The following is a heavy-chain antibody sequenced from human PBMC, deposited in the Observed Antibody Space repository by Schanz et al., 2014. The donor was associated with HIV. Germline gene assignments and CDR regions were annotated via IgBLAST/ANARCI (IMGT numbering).Heavy chain of an antibody. CDR1: GYIFTNYG. Sequence: QVHLVQSGAELKKPGASVTVSCETSGYIFTNYGISWMRQAPGQGLEWMGWISAYNDKTSYAQKVQGRVTMTTDTSTNTAYMELRSLRSDDTAVYYCARGRYSSAVNGMDVWGPGTTVIVSS. CDR2: ISAYNDKT. V-gene: IGHV1-18*01. D-gene: IGHD6-19*01. J-gene: IGHJ6*02. CDR3: ARGRYSSAVNGMDV.